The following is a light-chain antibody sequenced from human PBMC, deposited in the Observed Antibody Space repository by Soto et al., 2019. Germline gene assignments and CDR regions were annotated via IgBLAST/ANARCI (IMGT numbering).Light chain of an antibody. V-gene: IGLV1-44*01. J-gene: IGLJ7*01. CDR3: ATWDDSLNAGV. CDR2: STN. CDR1: SSNIGNNI. Sequence: QSALTQAPSASGTPGQRVTISCSGSSSNIGNNIVDWYQHLPGTAPRLLIYSTNQRPSGVPDRFSASKSGTSASLAISGLQSEDEADYYCATWDDSLNAGVFGGGTQLTVL.